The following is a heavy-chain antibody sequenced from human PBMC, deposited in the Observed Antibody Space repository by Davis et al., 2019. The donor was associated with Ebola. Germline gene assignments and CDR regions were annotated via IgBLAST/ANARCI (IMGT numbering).Heavy chain of an antibody. D-gene: IGHD4-11*01. V-gene: IGHV4-34*01. CDR1: GGSFSTYY. CDR2: INHSGTT. CDR3: ATTPPYSSYGAYFDS. Sequence: SETLSLTCAAYGGSFSTYYWTWIRQPPGKGLEWIGDINHSGTTNLNPSLKSRVTISGDTSKNQFSLKLNSVTAADTAMYYCATTPPYSSYGAYFDSWGQGALVTVSS. J-gene: IGHJ4*02.